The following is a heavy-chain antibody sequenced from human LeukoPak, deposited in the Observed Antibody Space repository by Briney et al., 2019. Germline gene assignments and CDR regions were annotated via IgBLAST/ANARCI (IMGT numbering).Heavy chain of an antibody. J-gene: IGHJ4*02. CDR1: GLTFSNAW. CDR2: IKSKTDGGTT. V-gene: IGHV3-15*01. D-gene: IGHD3-9*01. CDR3: TPEYDILTGYYSN. Sequence: GGSLRLSCAGSGLTFSNAWMTWIRQAPGKGLEWVGRIKSKTDGGTTDYGAPVKGRFTISRDDSNNTLYLQMNSLKTEDTAVYYCTPEYDILTGYYSNWGQGTLVTVSS.